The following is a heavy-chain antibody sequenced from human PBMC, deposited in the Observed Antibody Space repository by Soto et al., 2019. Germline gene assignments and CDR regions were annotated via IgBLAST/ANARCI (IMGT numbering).Heavy chain of an antibody. CDR3: ASHYDFWGEGSYGMDV. Sequence: GASVKVSCKASGYTFTGYYMHWVRQAPGQGLEWMGWINPNSGGTNYAQKFQGWVTMTRNTSISTAYMELSSLRSEDTAVYYCASHYDFWGEGSYGMDVWGQGTTVTVSS. J-gene: IGHJ6*02. CDR2: INPNSGGT. D-gene: IGHD3-3*01. CDR1: GYTFTGYY. V-gene: IGHV1-2*04.